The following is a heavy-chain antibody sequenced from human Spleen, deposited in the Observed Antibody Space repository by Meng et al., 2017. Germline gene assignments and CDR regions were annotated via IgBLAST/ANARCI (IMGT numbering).Heavy chain of an antibody. CDR1: GGTFSSYA. V-gene: IGHV1-69*13. Sequence: SVKVSCKASGGTFSSYAISWVRQAPGQGLEWMGGIIPIFGTANYAQKFQGRVTITADESTSTAYMELSSLRSEDTAVYYCARVISELGLGGYCFDFWGQGTLVTVSS. CDR3: ARVISELGLGGYCFDF. CDR2: IIPIFGTA. D-gene: IGHD3-16*01. J-gene: IGHJ4*02.